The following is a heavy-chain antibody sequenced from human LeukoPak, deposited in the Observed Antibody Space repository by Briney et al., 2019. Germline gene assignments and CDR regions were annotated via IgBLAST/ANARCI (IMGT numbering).Heavy chain of an antibody. CDR3: ARDEMATMIADY. V-gene: IGHV1-18*01. CDR1: GYKFISYG. J-gene: IGHJ4*02. D-gene: IGHD3-22*01. Sequence: ASVKVSCKTSGYKFISYGISWMRQAPGQGLEWMGWISPYNHNTKYPQKLQGRVTMTADTSTSTAYMELRSLRPEDTAVYYCARDEMATMIADYWGQGTLVTVSS. CDR2: ISPYNHNT.